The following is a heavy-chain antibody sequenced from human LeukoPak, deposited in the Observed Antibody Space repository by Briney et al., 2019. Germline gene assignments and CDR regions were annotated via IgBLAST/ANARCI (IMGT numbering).Heavy chain of an antibody. CDR1: GFTFSSCG. CDR3: ATETIGRHYDY. Sequence: GGPLRLSCAASGFTFSSCGVNWVPQAPGKGLEWVSSIGPTGTDRYYAHSVRGRFTISRDNAKNSMYLQMDSLRDEGTAVYYCATETIGRHYDYWGQGTLLTVSS. D-gene: IGHD1-14*01. V-gene: IGHV3-21*01. J-gene: IGHJ4*02. CDR2: IGPTGTDR.